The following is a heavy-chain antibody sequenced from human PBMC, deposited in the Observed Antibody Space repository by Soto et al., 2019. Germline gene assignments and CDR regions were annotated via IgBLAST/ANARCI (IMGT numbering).Heavy chain of an antibody. CDR2: INSKTDGGTT. CDR3: AKFGQFGDFDY. V-gene: IGHV3-15*01. D-gene: IGHD3-10*01. Sequence: EVQLVASGGGLVKPGGSLRVSCAASGFTVSRAWMSWVRQAPGKGLEWVGRINSKTDGGTTDYAAPVEGRFTILRDDSKTTLYLQLTSLKTEATAVYYCAKFGQFGDFDYWGQGTLVTVSS. CDR1: GFTVSRAW. J-gene: IGHJ4*02.